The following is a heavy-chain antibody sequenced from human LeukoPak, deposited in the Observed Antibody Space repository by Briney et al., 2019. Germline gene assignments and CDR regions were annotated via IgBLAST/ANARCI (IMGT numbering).Heavy chain of an antibody. V-gene: IGHV4-59*01. D-gene: IGHD3-10*01. CDR2: IYYSGST. Sequence: SETLSLTCTVSGGSISSYYWSWIRQPPGKGLEWIAYIYYSGSTNYNPSLKSRVTISVDTSKNQFSLKLSSVTAEDTAVYYCATGAFGSPFDYWGQGTLVTVSS. CDR1: GGSISSYY. J-gene: IGHJ4*02. CDR3: ATGAFGSPFDY.